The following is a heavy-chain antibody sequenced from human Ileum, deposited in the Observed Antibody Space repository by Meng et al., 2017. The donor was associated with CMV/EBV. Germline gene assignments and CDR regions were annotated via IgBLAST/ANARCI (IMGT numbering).Heavy chain of an antibody. V-gene: IGHV3-73*01. CDR3: IRGGSGGAYYGLDV. CDR2: IRTKANNYAT. Sequence: GGSLRLSCAASGFTFSGSTIYWVRQASGKGLEWVGRIRTKANNYATEYAASVKGRFTCSRDDSKSTAYLQINSLKTEDTAVYYCIRGGSGGAYYGLDVWGQGTTVTVSS. J-gene: IGHJ6*02. CDR1: GFTFSGST. D-gene: IGHD6-19*01.